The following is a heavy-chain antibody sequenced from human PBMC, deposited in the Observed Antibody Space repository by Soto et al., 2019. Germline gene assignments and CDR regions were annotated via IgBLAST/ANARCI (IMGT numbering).Heavy chain of an antibody. J-gene: IGHJ4*02. CDR3: ARSFMVPVDFFDY. D-gene: IGHD3-10*01. Sequence: PSETLSLTCTVSNGSLSSNYCSWIRQSPGKGLEWIGNIYYSGSTNYNPSLKSRVTMSVDTSKNQFTLKLSSVTAADTGVYFCARSFMVPVDFFDYWGQRTLVAVCS. CDR1: NGSLSSNY. V-gene: IGHV4-59*01. CDR2: IYYSGST.